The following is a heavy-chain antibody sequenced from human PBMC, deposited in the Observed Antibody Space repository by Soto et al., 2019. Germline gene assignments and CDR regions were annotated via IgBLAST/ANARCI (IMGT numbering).Heavy chain of an antibody. CDR3: ARGLGSSSWYKSYFDY. V-gene: IGHV4-34*01. CDR1: GGSFSGYY. D-gene: IGHD6-13*01. J-gene: IGHJ4*02. CDR2: INHSGST. Sequence: PSETLSLTCAVYGGSFSGYYWSWIRQPPGKGLEWIGEINHSGSTNYNPSLKSRVTISVDTSKNRFSLKLSSVTAADTAVYYCARGLGSSSWYKSYFDYWGQGTLVTVSS.